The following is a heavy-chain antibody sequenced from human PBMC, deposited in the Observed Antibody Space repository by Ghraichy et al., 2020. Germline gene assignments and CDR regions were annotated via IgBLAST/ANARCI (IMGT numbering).Heavy chain of an antibody. D-gene: IGHD6-19*01. Sequence: ESLNISCTVSGDSISSSNYYWGWIRQPPGKGLEWIGSIYYGGSTLYNPSLKSRVTISVDTSKTQFSLMLSSVTAADTAVYYCARSYTSGWYYFDYWGQGTLATVSS. V-gene: IGHV4-39*01. J-gene: IGHJ4*02. CDR1: GDSISSSNYY. CDR2: IYYGGST. CDR3: ARSYTSGWYYFDY.